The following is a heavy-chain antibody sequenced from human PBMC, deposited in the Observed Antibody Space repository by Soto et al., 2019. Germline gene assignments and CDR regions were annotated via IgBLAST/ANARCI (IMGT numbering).Heavy chain of an antibody. Sequence: EVQLVESGGGLVKPGGSLRLSCAGSGFTFSGYSMNWVRQPPGKGLEWVSSIRGASEDLYYADSVRGRVTISRDIAKDSVSLQMNSLRGEDTAVYYCARGQEYGVDFDYWGQGTLVTVSS. CDR1: GFTFSGYS. V-gene: IGHV3-21*01. CDR3: ARGQEYGVDFDY. CDR2: IRGASEDL. D-gene: IGHD4-17*01. J-gene: IGHJ4*02.